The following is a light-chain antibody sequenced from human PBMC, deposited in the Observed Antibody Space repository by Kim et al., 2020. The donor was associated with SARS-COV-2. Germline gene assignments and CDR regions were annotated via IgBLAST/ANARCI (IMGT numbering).Light chain of an antibody. CDR3: GTWDDSLSAGV. Sequence: GQKVTISCAGSKCNMGKHYVSWSQDHPATAPKLLSYDSNKRPSGIPDRFAGSKSGTSATLGITGLQTGDEADYYCGTWDDSLSAGVFGGGTQLTVL. V-gene: IGLV1-51*01. CDR2: DSN. J-gene: IGLJ3*02. CDR1: KCNMGKHY.